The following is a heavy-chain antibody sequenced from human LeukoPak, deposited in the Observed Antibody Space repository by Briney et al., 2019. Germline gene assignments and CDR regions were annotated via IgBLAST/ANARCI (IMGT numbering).Heavy chain of an antibody. Sequence: SETLSLTCTVSGGSISSYYWSWIWQPPGKGLEWIGYIYYSGSTNYNPSLKSRVTISVDTSKNQFSLKLSSVTAADTAVYYCARVSPDNYYDSSGYYYGFDYWGQGTLVTVSS. D-gene: IGHD3-22*01. CDR1: GGSISSYY. CDR3: ARVSPDNYYDSSGYYYGFDY. J-gene: IGHJ4*02. CDR2: IYYSGST. V-gene: IGHV4-59*01.